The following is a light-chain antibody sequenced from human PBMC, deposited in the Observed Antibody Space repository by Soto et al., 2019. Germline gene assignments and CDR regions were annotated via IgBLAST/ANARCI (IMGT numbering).Light chain of an antibody. CDR1: QSIITY. J-gene: IGKJ4*01. V-gene: IGKV1-39*01. CDR3: QQGYKIPLT. Sequence: DNQMTHSPSSLSASVGDRITITFRASQSIITYLNWYQQKPGKAPKLLIYDASSLQSGVPSRFSGSGSGTDFSLTISSLRPEDSASYYCQQGYKIPLTFGGGTKVDIK. CDR2: DAS.